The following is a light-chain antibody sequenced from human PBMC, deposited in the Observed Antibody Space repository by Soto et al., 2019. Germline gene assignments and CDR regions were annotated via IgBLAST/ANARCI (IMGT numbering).Light chain of an antibody. V-gene: IGKV3-11*01. Sequence: EIVLTQSPATPSLSPGERITLSCRASQSVSSYLAWYQQKPGQAPRLLIYDASNRATGIPDRFSGSGSGTDFTLTISSLEPEDFAVYYCQQRRKWPPNFGKGTGMDIK. CDR3: QQRRKWPPN. CDR2: DAS. CDR1: QSVSSY. J-gene: IGKJ5*01.